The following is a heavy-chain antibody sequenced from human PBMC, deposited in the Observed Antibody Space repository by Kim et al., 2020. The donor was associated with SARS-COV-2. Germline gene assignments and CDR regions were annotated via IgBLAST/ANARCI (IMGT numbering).Heavy chain of an antibody. CDR2: IIPILGIA. Sequence: ASVKVSCKASGVTFTSYAISWVRQAPGQGLEWMGRIIPILGIANYAQKFQGRVTITADKSTSTAYMELSSLRSEDTAGYYCARVPTAGAYSYGPMDYWGQGTLVTVSS. CDR1: GVTFTSYA. V-gene: IGHV1-69*04. D-gene: IGHD5-18*01. J-gene: IGHJ4*02. CDR3: ARVPTAGAYSYGPMDY.